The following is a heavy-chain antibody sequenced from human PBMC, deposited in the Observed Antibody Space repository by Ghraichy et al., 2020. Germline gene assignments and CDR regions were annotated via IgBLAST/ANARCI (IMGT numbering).Heavy chain of an antibody. CDR2: ISALTGNT. D-gene: IGHD5-24*01. Sequence: ASVKVSCTASGYNFDTYGVSWVRQAPGQGLEYMGWISALTGNTNYTQKFQGRVTLTTDISTRTAYMELRSLRFDDTAVYYCARDAPIHVRSRDYRFGFDVWGQGTTVSVSS. CDR1: GYNFDTYG. CDR3: ARDAPIHVRSRDYRFGFDV. J-gene: IGHJ6*02. V-gene: IGHV1-18*04.